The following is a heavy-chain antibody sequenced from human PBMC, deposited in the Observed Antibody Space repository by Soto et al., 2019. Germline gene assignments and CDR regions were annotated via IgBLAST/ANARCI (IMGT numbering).Heavy chain of an antibody. D-gene: IGHD3-3*02. CDR2: IGFSGSTK. Sequence: GGSLRLSCATSGFTFSSYEMNWVRQAPGKGLEWVSYIGFSGSTKYYADSVKGRFTISRENAKNSLFLQMNSLRVEDTAVYYCARSPFLECNWAQGTLVTVSS. V-gene: IGHV3-48*03. CDR1: GFTFSSYE. J-gene: IGHJ4*02. CDR3: ARSPFLECN.